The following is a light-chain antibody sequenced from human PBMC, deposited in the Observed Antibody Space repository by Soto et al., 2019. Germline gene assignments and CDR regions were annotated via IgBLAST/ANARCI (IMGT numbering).Light chain of an antibody. CDR2: TNN. CDR1: NSNIGTNT. Sequence: QSVLTQPPSASATPGQRVTISCSGSNSNIGTNTVNWYQQLPGTAPRLLIYTNNQRPSGVPQRFSGSKSGPSASLAITGLQAEDEADYYCQSYDSSLSGSGFVFGTGTKVTVL. CDR3: QSYDSSLSGSGFV. V-gene: IGLV1-44*01. J-gene: IGLJ1*01.